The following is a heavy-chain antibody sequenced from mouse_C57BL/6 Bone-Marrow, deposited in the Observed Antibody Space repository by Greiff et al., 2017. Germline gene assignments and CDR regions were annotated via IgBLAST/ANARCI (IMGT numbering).Heavy chain of an antibody. Sequence: QVQLQQSGAELAKPGASVNLSCKASGYTFTSYWMHWVKQRPGQGLEWIGYINPSSGYTKYNQKFKDKATLTADTSSSTAYMQLSSLTYEDAAVYYRARWLYFDYWGQGTTLTVSS. D-gene: IGHD1-1*02. CDR3: ARWLYFDY. CDR2: INPSSGYT. CDR1: GYTFTSYW. J-gene: IGHJ2*01. V-gene: IGHV1-7*01.